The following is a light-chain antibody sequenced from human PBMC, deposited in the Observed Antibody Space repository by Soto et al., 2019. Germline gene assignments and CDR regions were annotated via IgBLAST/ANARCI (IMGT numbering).Light chain of an antibody. Sequence: DIVMTQSPDSLAVSLGERAAINCKSSQSVFYSSNNKNYLAWYQQKPGQPPKLLIYWASTRESGVPDRFSGSGSGTDFTLTISSLQAEDVAVYYCQQYYTDPLTFGGGTMVEIK. V-gene: IGKV4-1*01. CDR1: QSVFYSSNNKNY. CDR3: QQYYTDPLT. J-gene: IGKJ4*01. CDR2: WAS.